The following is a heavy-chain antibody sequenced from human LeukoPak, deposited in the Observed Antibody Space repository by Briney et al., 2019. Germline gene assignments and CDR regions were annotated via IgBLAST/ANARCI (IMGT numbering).Heavy chain of an antibody. CDR1: GGSISSGGYY. CDR2: IYYSGST. Sequence: PSETLSLTCTVSGGSISSGGYYWRWIRQHPGKGLEWIGYIYYSGSTYYNPSLKSRVTISVYTAKNQFSLKLSSVTAADTAVYYCARARPRGNYYDSSGYSDLFDYWGQGTLVTVSS. D-gene: IGHD3-22*01. CDR3: ARARPRGNYYDSSGYSDLFDY. V-gene: IGHV4-31*03. J-gene: IGHJ4*02.